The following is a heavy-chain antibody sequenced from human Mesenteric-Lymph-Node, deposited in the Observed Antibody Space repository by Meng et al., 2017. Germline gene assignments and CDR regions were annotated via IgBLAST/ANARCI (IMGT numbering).Heavy chain of an antibody. J-gene: IGHJ4*02. Sequence: GESLKISCAASGFTFDDYGMSWVRQPPGKGLECVSLISADGSIYYADSVKGRFTISRDNSRNTLYLQMNSLRTEDTALYYCARGRGGSWGQGTLVTVSS. D-gene: IGHD2-15*01. V-gene: IGHV3-66*02. CDR2: ISADGSI. CDR3: ARGRGGS. CDR1: GFTFDDYG.